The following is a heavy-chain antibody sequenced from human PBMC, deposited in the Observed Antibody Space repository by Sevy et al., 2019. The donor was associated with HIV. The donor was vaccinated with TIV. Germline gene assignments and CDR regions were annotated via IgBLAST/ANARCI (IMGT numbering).Heavy chain of an antibody. J-gene: IGHJ6*02. Sequence: ASVKVSCKVSGYTLSELPMHWVRQAPGKGLEWLGGFDPEDGETIYAQKFQGRVTMTEDTSTDTAYMELSGLRSEDTAVYYCATLDFWSDHPFYGTDVWGQGTTVTVSS. CDR3: ATLDFWSDHPFYGTDV. CDR1: GYTLSELP. CDR2: FDPEDGET. D-gene: IGHD3-3*01. V-gene: IGHV1-24*01.